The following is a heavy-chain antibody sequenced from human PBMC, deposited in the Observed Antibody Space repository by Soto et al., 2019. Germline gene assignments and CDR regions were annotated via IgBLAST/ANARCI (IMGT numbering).Heavy chain of an antibody. Sequence: ASVKVSCKASGYTFTSYAMHWVRQAPGQRLEWMGWINAGNGNTKYSQKFQGRVTITRDTSASTAYMELSSLRSEDTAVYYCARDLRDYYDSSGYGYYFDYWGQGTLVTVSS. CDR2: INAGNGNT. J-gene: IGHJ4*02. V-gene: IGHV1-3*01. CDR3: ARDLRDYYDSSGYGYYFDY. CDR1: GYTFTSYA. D-gene: IGHD3-22*01.